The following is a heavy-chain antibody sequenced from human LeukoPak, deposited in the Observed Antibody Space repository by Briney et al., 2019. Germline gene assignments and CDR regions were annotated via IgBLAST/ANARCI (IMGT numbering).Heavy chain of an antibody. CDR2: ISYDGSNK. Sequence: GGSLRLSCAASGVTFSSYAMHWVRQAPGKGLEWVAVISYDGSNKYYADSVKGRFTISRDNSKNTLYLQMNSLRAEDTAVYYCARDYYDYFDYWGQGTLVTVSS. V-gene: IGHV3-30-3*01. CDR3: ARDYYDYFDY. J-gene: IGHJ4*02. D-gene: IGHD3-22*01. CDR1: GVTFSSYA.